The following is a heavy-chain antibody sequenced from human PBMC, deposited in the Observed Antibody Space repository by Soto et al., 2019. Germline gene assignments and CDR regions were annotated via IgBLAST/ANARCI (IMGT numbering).Heavy chain of an antibody. CDR3: ARDPTYYYDSSCTGCNYYYGMDV. CDR1: GGFIIRYY. D-gene: IGHD3-22*01. V-gene: IGHV4-59*01. CDR2: IYYSGST. J-gene: IGHJ6*01. Sequence: PSETLSLTCTVTGGFIIRYYCSWIRQPPGKGLEWIGYIYYSGSTNYNPSLKSRVTISVDTSKNQFSLKLSSVTAADTAVYYCARDPTYYYDSSCTGCNYYYGMDVWGQGTTVTVSS.